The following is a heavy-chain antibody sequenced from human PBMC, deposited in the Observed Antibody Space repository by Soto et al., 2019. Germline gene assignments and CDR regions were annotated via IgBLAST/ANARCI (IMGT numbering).Heavy chain of an antibody. D-gene: IGHD3-10*01. J-gene: IGHJ5*02. CDR3: AKNSGWFNT. CDR1: GFTFSTTD. V-gene: IGHV3-23*01. CDR2: IGGGGETT. Sequence: EFQVMQSGGGLVQPGGSLRLACAAYGFTFSTTDMSWIRQAPGKGLEWVSTIGGGGETTYYADSVKGRFTISRDNSKNTVYLQMDGLRVDDTAVYYCAKNSGWFNTWGQGDLVTVSS.